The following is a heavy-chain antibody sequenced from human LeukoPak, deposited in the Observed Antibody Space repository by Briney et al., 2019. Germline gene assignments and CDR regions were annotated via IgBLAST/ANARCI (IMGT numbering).Heavy chain of an antibody. J-gene: IGHJ5*02. Sequence: SETLSLTCTVSGGSLSGYYWSWIRQPPGKGLEWIGYVYYSGSTTYNPSLKSRVTISVDTSKNQFSLRLGSVTAADTAVYYCARQAPYYDISNWFDPWGQGTLVTVSS. D-gene: IGHD3-9*01. CDR3: ARQAPYYDISNWFDP. V-gene: IGHV4-59*01. CDR1: GGSLSGYY. CDR2: VYYSGST.